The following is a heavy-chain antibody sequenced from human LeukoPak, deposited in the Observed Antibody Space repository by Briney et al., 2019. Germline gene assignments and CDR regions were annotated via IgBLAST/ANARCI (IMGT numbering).Heavy chain of an antibody. CDR1: GFTFSAYA. CDR2: ISSSSSYI. D-gene: IGHD5-18*01. V-gene: IGHV3-21*01. Sequence: GGSLRLSCAASGFTFSAYAMHWVRQAPGKGLEWVSSISSSSSYIYYADSVKGRFTISRDNAKNSLYLQMNSLRAEDTAVYYCARDGELWTFDYWGQGTLVTVSS. CDR3: ARDGELWTFDY. J-gene: IGHJ4*02.